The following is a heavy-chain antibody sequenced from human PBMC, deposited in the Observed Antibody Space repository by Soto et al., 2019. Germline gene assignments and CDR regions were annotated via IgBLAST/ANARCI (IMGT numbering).Heavy chain of an antibody. Sequence: QVQLRESGPGLVKPSQTLSLTCTVSGGSINSGGYYWNWIRQHPGKGLGWIGYMYYSGSTYYTPFLRSRVIRSADTSENHFSLKLSSVTAADTAVYFCARGYRQSGYSSSWVFDYWGQGTLVNVSS. D-gene: IGHD6-13*01. V-gene: IGHV4-31*03. CDR2: MYYSGST. CDR3: ARGYRQSGYSSSWVFDY. J-gene: IGHJ4*02. CDR1: GGSINSGGYY.